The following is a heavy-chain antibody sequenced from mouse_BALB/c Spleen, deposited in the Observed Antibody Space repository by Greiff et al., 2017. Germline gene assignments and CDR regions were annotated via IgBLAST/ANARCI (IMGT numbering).Heavy chain of an antibody. Sequence: EVKLMESGPGLVKPSQSLSLTCSVTGYSITSGYYWTWIRQFPGNKLEWMGYISYDGSNNYNPSLKNRISITRDTSKNQFFLKLNSVTTEDTATYYCARGETATAMDYWGQGTSVTVSS. CDR2: ISYDGSN. V-gene: IGHV3-6*02. CDR3: ARGETATAMDY. CDR1: GYSITSGYY. J-gene: IGHJ4*01. D-gene: IGHD1-2*01.